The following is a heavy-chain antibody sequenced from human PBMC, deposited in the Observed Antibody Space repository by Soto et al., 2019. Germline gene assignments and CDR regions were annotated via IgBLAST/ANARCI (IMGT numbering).Heavy chain of an antibody. CDR1: GDSMSSYY. V-gene: IGHV4-4*07. Sequence: KTSETLSLTCTVSGDSMSSYYWSWIRQPAGRGLEWIGHIYTTGTTYFNPSLKSRVTMSLDTSKNQFSLRLRSVTAADTAVYYCARDQGYTGYETDWFDPWGQGTLVTVSS. D-gene: IGHD5-12*01. J-gene: IGHJ5*02. CDR2: IYTTGTT. CDR3: ARDQGYTGYETDWFDP.